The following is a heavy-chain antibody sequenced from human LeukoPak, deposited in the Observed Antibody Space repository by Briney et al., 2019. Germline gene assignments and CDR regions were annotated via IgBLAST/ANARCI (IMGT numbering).Heavy chain of an antibody. V-gene: IGHV3-66*01. CDR1: GFTFSDYY. J-gene: IGHJ4*02. CDR3: AMDSSWLPLKFDY. Sequence: GGSLRLSCAASGFTFSDYYMSWIRQAPGKGLEWVSVLYSGGTTYYADSVKGRFTISRDNSKNTLYLQMNSLRAEDTAVYYCAMDSSWLPLKFDYWGQGTLDTVST. D-gene: IGHD5-24*01. CDR2: LYSGGTT.